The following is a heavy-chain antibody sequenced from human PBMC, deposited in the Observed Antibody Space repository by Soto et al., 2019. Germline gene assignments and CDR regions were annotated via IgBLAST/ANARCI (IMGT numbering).Heavy chain of an antibody. D-gene: IGHD3-10*01. V-gene: IGHV4-39*01. CDR1: GGSISSSSYY. Sequence: PSETLSLTCTVSGGSISSSSYYWGWIRQPPGKGLEWIGSIYYSGSTYYNPSLKSRVTISVDTSKNQFSLKLSSVTAADTAVYCCARLPYYYGSGSYYMDVWGKGTTVTVSS. CDR3: ARLPYYYGSGSYYMDV. CDR2: IYYSGST. J-gene: IGHJ6*03.